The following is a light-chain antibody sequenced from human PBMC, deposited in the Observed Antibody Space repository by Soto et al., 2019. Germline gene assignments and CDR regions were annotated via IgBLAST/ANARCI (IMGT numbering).Light chain of an antibody. J-gene: IGKJ2*01. CDR3: QQYYNTPYT. CDR1: RTLFYPSNNKTY. V-gene: IGKV4-1*01. Sequence: DIVMTQSPDSLAVSLGERATINCKSNRTLFYPSNNKTYLAWYQQKAGQPPKLLIYWASMRESGVPDRFSGSGSATDFTLTISSLQAEDVAIFYCQQYYNTPYTFGQGTKLEIK. CDR2: WAS.